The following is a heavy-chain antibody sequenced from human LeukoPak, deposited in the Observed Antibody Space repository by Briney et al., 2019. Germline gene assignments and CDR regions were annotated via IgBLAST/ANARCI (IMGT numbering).Heavy chain of an antibody. J-gene: IGHJ4*02. CDR2: ISAYNGNT. CDR1: GYTFTSYG. D-gene: IGHD3-3*01. Sequence: GASVKVSCKASGYTFTSYGISWVRQAPGQGLEWMGWISAYNGNTNYAQKFQGRVTMTTDTSTSTAYMELRSLRSDDTAVYYCARVRPVDYYDFWSGYFDHFDYWGQGTLVTVSS. V-gene: IGHV1-18*01. CDR3: ARVRPVDYYDFWSGYFDHFDY.